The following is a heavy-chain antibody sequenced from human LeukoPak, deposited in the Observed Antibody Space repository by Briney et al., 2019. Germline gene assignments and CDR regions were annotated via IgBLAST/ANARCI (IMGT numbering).Heavy chain of an antibody. CDR2: ISSSSSYI. CDR3: AREGVYSYGYFY. Sequence: PGGYLRLSCAASGFTFSSYSMKWVRQAPGKGLEWVSSISSSSSYIYYADSVKGRFTISRDNAKNSLYLQMNSLRAEDTAVYYCAREGVYSYGYFYWGQGTLVTVSS. V-gene: IGHV3-21*01. CDR1: GFTFSSYS. D-gene: IGHD5-18*01. J-gene: IGHJ4*02.